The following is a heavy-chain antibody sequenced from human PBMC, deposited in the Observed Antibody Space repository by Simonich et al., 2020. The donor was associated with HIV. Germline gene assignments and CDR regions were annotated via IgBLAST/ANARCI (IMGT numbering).Heavy chain of an antibody. CDR3: ARAATGDAFDI. V-gene: IGHV3-64*01. Sequence: EVQLVESGGGLVQPGGSLRLSCAASGITFSSYTMHWVRQAPGKGREYVSAISSNGGSTYHANSVKGRFTISRDNSKNTLYLQMGSLRAEDMAVYFCARAATGDAFDIWGQGTMVTVSS. D-gene: IGHD1-1*01. CDR1: GITFSSYT. CDR2: ISSNGGST. J-gene: IGHJ3*02.